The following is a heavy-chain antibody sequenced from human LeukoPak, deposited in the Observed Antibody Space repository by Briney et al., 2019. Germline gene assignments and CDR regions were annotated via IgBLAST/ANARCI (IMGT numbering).Heavy chain of an antibody. CDR2: ISAYNGNT. CDR1: GGTFSSYG. D-gene: IGHD6-13*01. Sequence: ASVKVSCKASGGTFSSYGISWVRQAPGQGLEWMGWISAYNGNTNYAQKLQGRVTMTTDTSTSTAYMELRSLRSDNTAVYYCARTRYSSSWYEGYYYYMDVWGKGTTVTISS. V-gene: IGHV1-18*01. J-gene: IGHJ6*03. CDR3: ARTRYSSSWYEGYYYYMDV.